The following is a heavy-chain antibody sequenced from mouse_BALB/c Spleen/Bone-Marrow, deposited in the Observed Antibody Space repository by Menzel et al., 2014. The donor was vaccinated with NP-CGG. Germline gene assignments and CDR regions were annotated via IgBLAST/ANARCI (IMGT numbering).Heavy chain of an antibody. D-gene: IGHD3-2*02. J-gene: IGHJ2*01. V-gene: IGHV5-6*01. CDR2: ISSGGSST. Sequence: EVHLVESGGDLAKPGGSLKLSCVASGFTFSSYGMSWVRQTPDKRLEWVATISSGGSSTYYPASVKGRFTIARDNAKSTLYLQMSSLNSEDTAMYYCTRRPLQANSYFDCWGQGTTLTVSS. CDR3: TRRPLQANSYFDC. CDR1: GFTFSSYG.